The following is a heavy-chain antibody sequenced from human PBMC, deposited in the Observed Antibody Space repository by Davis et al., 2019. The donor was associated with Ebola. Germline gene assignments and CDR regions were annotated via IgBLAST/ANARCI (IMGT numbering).Heavy chain of an antibody. J-gene: IGHJ5*02. CDR1: GGSISSSSYY. CDR2: IYYSGST. V-gene: IGHV4-39*01. Sequence: GSLRLSCTASGGSISSSSYYWGWIRQPPGKGLEWMGSIYYSGSTYYNPSLKSRVTISVDTSKNQFSLKLSSVTAADTAVYYCATHGGSYRNWFDPWGQGTLVTVSS. CDR3: ATHGGSYRNWFDP. D-gene: IGHD1-26*01.